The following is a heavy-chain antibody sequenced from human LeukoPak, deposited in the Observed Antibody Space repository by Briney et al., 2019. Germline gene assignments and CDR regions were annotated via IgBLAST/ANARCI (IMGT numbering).Heavy chain of an antibody. CDR3: ARIYDSSGYYYPPPHFDS. V-gene: IGHV4-4*07. J-gene: IGHJ4*02. CDR2: IHTSGST. Sequence: SETLSLTCTVSGGSINSYYWSWIRQPAGKGLEWIGRIHTSGSTNYNPSLKSRVTMSVDTSKNQFSLKLNSVNAAATAVYYCARIYDSSGYYYPPPHFDSWGQGTLVTVSS. CDR1: GGSINSYY. D-gene: IGHD3-22*01.